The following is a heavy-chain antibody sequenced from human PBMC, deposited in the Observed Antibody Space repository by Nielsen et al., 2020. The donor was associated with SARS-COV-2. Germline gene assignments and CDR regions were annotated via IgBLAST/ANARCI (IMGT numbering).Heavy chain of an antibody. CDR3: ARMPTGYFYFDY. V-gene: IGHV5-10-1*01. Sequence: GGSLRLSCKGSGYSFTSYWVSWVRQMPGKGLEWMGRIDPSDSYTNYSPSFQGHVTISADKSISTAYLQWSSLKASDTAMYYCARMPTGYFYFDYWGQGTLVTVSS. D-gene: IGHD3-9*01. CDR1: GYSFTSYW. CDR2: IDPSDSYT. J-gene: IGHJ4*02.